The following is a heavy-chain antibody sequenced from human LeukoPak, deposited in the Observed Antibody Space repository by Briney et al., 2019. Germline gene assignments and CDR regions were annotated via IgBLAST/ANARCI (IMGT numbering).Heavy chain of an antibody. V-gene: IGHV4-39*07. CDR3: ARDPRLGGFDP. CDR2: VYYSGST. Sequence: SETLSLTCTVSGGSISSSSYYWGWIRQPPGKGLEWIGSVYYSGSTYYNPSLKSRVTISVDTSKNQFSLKLSSVTAADTAVYYCARDPRLGGFDPWGQGTLVTVSS. J-gene: IGHJ5*02. D-gene: IGHD3-16*01. CDR1: GGSISSSSYY.